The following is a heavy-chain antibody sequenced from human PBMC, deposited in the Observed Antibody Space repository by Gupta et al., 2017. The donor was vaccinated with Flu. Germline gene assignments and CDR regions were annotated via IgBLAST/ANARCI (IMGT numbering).Heavy chain of an antibody. CDR3: ARDNGYNQFDY. V-gene: IGHV3-7*01. D-gene: IGHD5-24*01. CDR1: RCTVSRAW. CDR2: IKEDGSVK. J-gene: IGHJ4*02. Sequence: EERLVECGGGLVQPGGSLRLSCAATRCTVSRAWMTWVRQAPGKVLQWVANIKEDGSVKNYVDSVKGRFTISRDNAKNSLYLQMNSLRVEDTAVYYCARDNGYNQFDYWGQGTLVTVSS.